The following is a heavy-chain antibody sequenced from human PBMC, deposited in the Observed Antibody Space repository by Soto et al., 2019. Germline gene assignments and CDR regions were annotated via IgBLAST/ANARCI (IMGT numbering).Heavy chain of an antibody. CDR3: ASGASRWYPYFVDS. D-gene: IGHD6-13*01. Sequence: QAQVVQSGAEVRKPGSSVKLSCKASEGTFNSYAIAWVRQAHGQGLEWMGGIIPYYNTLNYAQKFQDRVTITADDSTNTVYMELSSLRSDDTAVYFCASGASRWYPYFVDSWAQGTLVTVSS. V-gene: IGHV1-69*01. CDR2: IIPYYNTL. J-gene: IGHJ4*02. CDR1: EGTFNSYA.